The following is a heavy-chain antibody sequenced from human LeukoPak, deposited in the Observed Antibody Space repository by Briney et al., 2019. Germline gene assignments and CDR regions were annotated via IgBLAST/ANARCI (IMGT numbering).Heavy chain of an antibody. Sequence: SETLSLTCTVSGGSISSYYWSWIRQPPGKGLEWIGYIYYSGSTNYNPPLKSRVTISVDTSKNQFSLRLTSVTAADTAVYYCARGPPPDFDYWGQGTLVTVSS. CDR1: GGSISSYY. J-gene: IGHJ4*02. CDR2: IYYSGST. CDR3: ARGPPPDFDY. V-gene: IGHV4-59*12.